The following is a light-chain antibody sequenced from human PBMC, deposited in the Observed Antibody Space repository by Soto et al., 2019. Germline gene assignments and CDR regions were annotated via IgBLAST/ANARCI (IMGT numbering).Light chain of an antibody. Sequence: QSALTQPRSVSGSPGQSVTISCTGTSRDVGGYNSVSWYQQHPGKAPKLMIYDVSQRPSGVPDRFSGSKSGNTASLTISGLQPEDEADYFCCSYAGTYSYGFGTGTKVTVL. J-gene: IGLJ1*01. CDR2: DVS. CDR3: CSYAGTYSYG. CDR1: SRDVGGYNS. V-gene: IGLV2-11*01.